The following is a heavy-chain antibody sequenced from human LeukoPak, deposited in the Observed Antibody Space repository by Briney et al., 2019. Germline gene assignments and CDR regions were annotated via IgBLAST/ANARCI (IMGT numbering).Heavy chain of an antibody. J-gene: IGHJ5*02. CDR2: INHSGST. CDR1: GGSFSGYY. V-gene: IGHV4-34*01. Sequence: SETLSLTCAVYGGSFSGYYRSWIRQPPGKGLEWIGEINHSGSTNYNPSLKSRVTISVDTSKNQFSLKLSSVTAADTAVYYCARTIGLMVYAGMLDWFDPWGQGTLVTVSS. D-gene: IGHD2-8*01. CDR3: ARTIGLMVYAGMLDWFDP.